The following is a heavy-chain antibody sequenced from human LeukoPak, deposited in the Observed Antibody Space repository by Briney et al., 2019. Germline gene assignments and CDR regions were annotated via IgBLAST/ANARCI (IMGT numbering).Heavy chain of an antibody. CDR1: RYTFTGYY. J-gene: IGHJ6*02. D-gene: IGHD3-10*01. V-gene: IGHV1-2*02. CDR3: AGVRICIVRGVCSLPDV. CDR2: INPNRGGT. Sequence: GASVKVSCEASRYTFTGYYMHWVRQAPADGLEWMGWINPNRGGTNYAQKFQGRVTMTRDTSISTAYMQLSRLRSDDTAVYYCAGVRICIVRGVCSLPDVWGQGTTVTVSS.